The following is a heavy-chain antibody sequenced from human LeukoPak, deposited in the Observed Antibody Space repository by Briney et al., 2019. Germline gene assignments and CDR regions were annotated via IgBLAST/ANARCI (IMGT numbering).Heavy chain of an antibody. D-gene: IGHD1-26*01. Sequence: SETLSLTCTVSGYSISGDYYWGWIRQPPGKGLEWIGTIYHSGSTSYNPSLKSRVTISVDTSKNQFSLKLSSVTAADTAVYYCARVEVGADDFDYFQHWGQGTLVTVSS. CDR1: GYSISGDYY. CDR3: ARVEVGADDFDYFQH. J-gene: IGHJ1*01. V-gene: IGHV4-38-2*02. CDR2: IYHSGST.